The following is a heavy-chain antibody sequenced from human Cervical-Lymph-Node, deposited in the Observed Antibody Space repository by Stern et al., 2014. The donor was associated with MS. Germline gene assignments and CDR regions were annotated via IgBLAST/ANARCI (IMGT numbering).Heavy chain of an antibody. D-gene: IGHD3-22*01. CDR3: AKQYFDSSGYSYYYGMDV. Sequence: VQLVESGGDLVQPGGSLRLSCAASGFTFNKYAMHWVRQAPGKGLEWVSTICGSGGSIYYADSVTGRFTISRDNSGNTRYLQIHSLRAEDTAIYDCAKQYFDSSGYSYYYGMDVWGQGTTVTVSS. J-gene: IGHJ6*02. V-gene: IGHV3-23*04. CDR1: GFTFNKYA. CDR2: ICGSGGSI.